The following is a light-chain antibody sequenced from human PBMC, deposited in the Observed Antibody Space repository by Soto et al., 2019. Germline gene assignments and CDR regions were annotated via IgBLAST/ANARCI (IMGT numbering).Light chain of an antibody. J-gene: IGKJ2*01. CDR3: HHYGSSPYT. V-gene: IGKV3-20*01. CDR2: GVS. CDR1: QSLSGNY. Sequence: EIVLTQSPGTLSLSPGERATLSCRASQSLSGNYLAWYQQKPGQAPRLLIFGVSIRATGIPDRFSGSGSETDFTLTINRLEPEDFAVYYCHHYGSSPYTFGLGTKLEIK.